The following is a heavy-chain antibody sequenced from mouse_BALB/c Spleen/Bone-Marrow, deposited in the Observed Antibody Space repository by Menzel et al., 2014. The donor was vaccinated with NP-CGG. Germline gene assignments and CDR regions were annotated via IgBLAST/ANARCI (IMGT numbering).Heavy chain of an antibody. CDR2: ISTYSGNT. J-gene: IGHJ1*01. V-gene: IGHV1-67*01. D-gene: IGHD1-1*01. Sequence: LVESGPELVRPGVSVKLSCKGSGYAFTEYSIHWVKQSHAKSLEWIGVISTYSGNTNFNQIFKGKATMTVDKSSSTAYMELARLTSEGSAIYYCTRGGSSHWYFDVWGAGTTVTVSS. CDR3: TRGGSSHWYFDV. CDR1: GYAFTEYS.